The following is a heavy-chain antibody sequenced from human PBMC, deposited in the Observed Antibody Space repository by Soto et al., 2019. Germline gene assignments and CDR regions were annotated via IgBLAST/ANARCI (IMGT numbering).Heavy chain of an antibody. CDR1: GYTFTSYY. J-gene: IGHJ6*02. Sequence: SVKVSCKASGYTFTSYYMHWVRQAPGQGLEWMGIINPSGGSTSYAQKFQGRVTMTRDTSTSTVYMELSSLRSEDTAVYYCARDKVRDIVVVPADILTMYYGMDVWGQGSTVTVSS. V-gene: IGHV1-46*01. CDR3: ARDKVRDIVVVPADILTMYYGMDV. CDR2: INPSGGST. D-gene: IGHD2-2*02.